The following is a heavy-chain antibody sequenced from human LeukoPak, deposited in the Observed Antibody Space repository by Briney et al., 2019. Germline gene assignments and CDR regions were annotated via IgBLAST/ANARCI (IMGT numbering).Heavy chain of an antibody. Sequence: ASLKVSCKASGYTFTVHYLHWLRQAPGQGLEWMGWIKPDSGATNFAHNFQGRVTMTSDTSINTAYMELSSLTSDDTAMYYCARDHDYGPDYWGQGTLVTVSA. J-gene: IGHJ4*02. CDR2: IKPDSGAT. CDR1: GYTFTVHY. CDR3: ARDHDYGPDY. V-gene: IGHV1-2*02. D-gene: IGHD4/OR15-4a*01.